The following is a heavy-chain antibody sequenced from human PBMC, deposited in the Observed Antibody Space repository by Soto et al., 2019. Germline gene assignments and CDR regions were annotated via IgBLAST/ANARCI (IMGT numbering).Heavy chain of an antibody. Sequence: EVQLMESGGGLVKPGGSLRLSCAASGFTFSSYTMIWVRQAPGKGLEWVSSISSSSSYIYYADSVKGRFTIPRDNAKNSLDLQMNSRRAEHTAVYYCARFGYTTEAHWGQGTLVTVSS. V-gene: IGHV3-21*01. CDR3: ARFGYTTEAH. CDR1: GFTFSSYT. J-gene: IGHJ4*02. D-gene: IGHD5-12*01. CDR2: ISSSSSYI.